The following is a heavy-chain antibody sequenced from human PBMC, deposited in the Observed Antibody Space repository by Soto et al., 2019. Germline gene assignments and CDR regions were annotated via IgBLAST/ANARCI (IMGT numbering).Heavy chain of an antibody. Sequence: QVQLQQWGAGLLKPSETLSLTCAVYGGSFSGYYWSWIRQPPRKGLDWIGEINYRGSTNYNQSLKSRVTRSVDTSKNQFSLKLSSVTAADTAVYYCARGGYGGNSGLGHLDYWGQGTLVTVSS. V-gene: IGHV4-34*01. CDR2: INYRGST. D-gene: IGHD2-21*02. CDR3: ARGGYGGNSGLGHLDY. CDR1: GGSFSGYY. J-gene: IGHJ4*02.